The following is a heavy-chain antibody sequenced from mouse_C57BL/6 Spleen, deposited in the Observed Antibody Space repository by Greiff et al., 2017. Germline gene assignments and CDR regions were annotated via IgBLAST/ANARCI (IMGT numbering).Heavy chain of an antibody. CDR3: ARSDYYGSSDWYFDV. V-gene: IGHV1-80*01. Sequence: QVQLQQSGAELVKPGASVKLSCKASGYAFSSYWMNWVKQRPGKGLEWIGQIYPGDGDTNYNGKFKGKATLTADKSSSTAYMQLSSLTSEDSAVFCCARSDYYGSSDWYFDVWGTGTTVTVSS. CDR2: IYPGDGDT. CDR1: GYAFSSYW. D-gene: IGHD1-1*01. J-gene: IGHJ1*03.